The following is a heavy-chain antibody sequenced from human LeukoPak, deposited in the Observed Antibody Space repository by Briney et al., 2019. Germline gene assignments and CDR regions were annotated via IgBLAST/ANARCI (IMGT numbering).Heavy chain of an antibody. CDR2: IYYSGST. CDR3: ARHELKWLLDY. CDR1: GGSISSCSYY. V-gene: IGHV4-39*01. Sequence: SETLSLTCTVSGGSISSCSYYWGWSRQPPGKGLEWIGSIYYSGSTYYNPSLKSRVTISVDTSKNQFSLKLSSVTAADTAVYYCARHELKWLLDYWGQGTLVTVSS. J-gene: IGHJ4*02. D-gene: IGHD3-22*01.